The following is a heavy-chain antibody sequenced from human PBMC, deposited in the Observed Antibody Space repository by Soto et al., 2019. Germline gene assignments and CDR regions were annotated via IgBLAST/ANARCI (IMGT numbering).Heavy chain of an antibody. Sequence: GGSLRLSCAASRFTFNAYAMHWVRQAPCKGLEWVAVISSDGTKKYYADFVKGRFTISRDNFKNTLYLEMNSLKIEDTAVYYCARVPEGYCSGGNGYSRGPVGCDFWGQRTLVTVSS. D-gene: IGHD2-15*01. J-gene: IGHJ4*01. CDR1: RFTFNAYA. CDR3: ARVPEGYCSGGNGYSRGPVGCDF. CDR2: ISSDGTKK. V-gene: IGHV3-30-3*01.